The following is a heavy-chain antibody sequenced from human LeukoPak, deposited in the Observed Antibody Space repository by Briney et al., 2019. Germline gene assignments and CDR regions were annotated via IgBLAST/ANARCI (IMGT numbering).Heavy chain of an antibody. CDR3: ARRLSTYSSSPYFDY. D-gene: IGHD6-6*01. CDR2: IYYSGGT. CDR1: GGSISSSSYY. Sequence: SETLSLTCTVSGGSISSSSYYWGWIRQPPGKGLEWIGSIYYSGGTYYNPSLKSRVTISVDTSKNQFSLKLSSVTAADTAVYYCARRLSTYSSSPYFDYWGQGTLVTVSS. V-gene: IGHV4-39*01. J-gene: IGHJ4*02.